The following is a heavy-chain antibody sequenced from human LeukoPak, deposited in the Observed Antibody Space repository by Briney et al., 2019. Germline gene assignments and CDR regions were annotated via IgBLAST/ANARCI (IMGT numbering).Heavy chain of an antibody. V-gene: IGHV3-23*01. D-gene: IGHD3-9*01. CDR3: AKWGDYDVLTGYYVSDY. CDR2: NPCIGGNT. CDR1: GFTFTYFA. J-gene: IGHJ4*02. Sequence: GASLRLSSPASGFTFTYFAMGWVRPAPGQGLEWVSSNPCIGGNTYYADSVQGRFTLSRDNSKNTVFLQMNSLRAEDTAVYYCAKWGDYDVLTGYYVSDYWGQGTLVTVSS.